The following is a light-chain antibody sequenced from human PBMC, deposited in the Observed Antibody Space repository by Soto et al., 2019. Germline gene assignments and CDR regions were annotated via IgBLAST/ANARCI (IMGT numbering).Light chain of an antibody. V-gene: IGKV1-39*01. Sequence: IQMTQSPSSLSAFVGDRVTVTCRASQSINIYLNWYQQTPGKAPTLLIYGASSLQSGVASRFSGGGSRTDFTLTISSLQPEDFATYYCQQSFRSPYTFGQGTKLEIK. CDR2: GAS. CDR1: QSINIY. J-gene: IGKJ2*01. CDR3: QQSFRSPYT.